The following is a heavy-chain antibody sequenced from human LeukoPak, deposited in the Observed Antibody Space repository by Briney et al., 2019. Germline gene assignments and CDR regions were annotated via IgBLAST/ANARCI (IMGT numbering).Heavy chain of an antibody. Sequence: GGSLRLSCAASGFTFSSYWMHWVRQAPGKGLVWVSHINIDGSSTAYADSVKGRFTISRDNAKNTLYLQMNSLRDEDTAVYYCARAWVQLDYWGQGTLVTVSS. CDR2: INIDGSST. CDR3: ARAWVQLDY. D-gene: IGHD5-18*01. CDR1: GFTFSSYW. V-gene: IGHV3-74*01. J-gene: IGHJ4*02.